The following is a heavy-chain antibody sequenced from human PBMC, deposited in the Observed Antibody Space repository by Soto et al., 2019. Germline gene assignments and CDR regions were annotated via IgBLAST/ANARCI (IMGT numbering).Heavy chain of an antibody. CDR1: GFTLSSNG. Sequence: GGSLRLSCAASGFTLSSNGMHWVRQAPGKGLEWVAFIWYDGSDKYYADSVKGRFTISRDNSKNTLYLQMDSLRAEDTAVYYCARDRYPNYPPDAFDIWGQGTLVTVSS. V-gene: IGHV3-33*01. J-gene: IGHJ3*02. CDR3: ARDRYPNYPPDAFDI. CDR2: IWYDGSDK. D-gene: IGHD4-4*01.